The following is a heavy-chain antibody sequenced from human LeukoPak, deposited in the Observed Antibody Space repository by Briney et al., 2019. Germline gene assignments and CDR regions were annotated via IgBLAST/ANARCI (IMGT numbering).Heavy chain of an antibody. Sequence: GGSLRLSCAASGFTFRSYWMSWVRQAPGKGLEWVANIKQDGSEKYYVDSVKGRFTISRDNAKNSLYLQMNSLRAEDTAVYYCARLGEGDYYDSSGYYYPYYFDYWGQGTLVTVSS. CDR2: IKQDGSEK. D-gene: IGHD3-22*01. J-gene: IGHJ4*02. CDR1: GFTFRSYW. CDR3: ARLGEGDYYDSSGYYYPYYFDY. V-gene: IGHV3-7*01.